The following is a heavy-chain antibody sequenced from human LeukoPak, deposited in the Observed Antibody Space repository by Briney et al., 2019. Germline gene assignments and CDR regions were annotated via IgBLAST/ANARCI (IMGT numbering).Heavy chain of an antibody. D-gene: IGHD2-2*01. J-gene: IGHJ4*02. Sequence: GASVKVSCKVSGYTLTELSMHWVRQAPGKGLEWMGGFDPEDGETIYAQKFQGRVTMTEDTSTDTAYMELSSLRSEDTAVYYCATADAHRYCSSTSCSYYFDYWGQGTLVTVSS. CDR1: GYTLTELS. V-gene: IGHV1-24*01. CDR2: FDPEDGET. CDR3: ATADAHRYCSSTSCSYYFDY.